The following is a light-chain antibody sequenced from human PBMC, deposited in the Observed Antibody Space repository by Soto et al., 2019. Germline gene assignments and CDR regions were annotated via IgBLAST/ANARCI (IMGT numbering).Light chain of an antibody. CDR3: QQYNNWPRT. J-gene: IGKJ1*01. CDR2: RTS. V-gene: IGKV3-15*01. CDR1: QSVSSN. Sequence: EIVMTQSPATLSVSPGERATLSCRATQSVSSNLAWYQQKPGQAPRLLIYRTSTRGTGIPARFSGSGSGTELTLTISSLQSEDFAVYYCQQYNNWPRTFGQGTKVELK.